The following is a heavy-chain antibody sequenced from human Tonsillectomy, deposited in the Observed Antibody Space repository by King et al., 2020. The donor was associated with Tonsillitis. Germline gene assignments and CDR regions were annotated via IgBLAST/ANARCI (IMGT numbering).Heavy chain of an antibody. CDR1: GFNFSSYG. V-gene: IGHV3-30*18. CDR3: AKVGLILSMFYGMDV. Sequence: VQLVESGGGVVQPGRSLRLSCAASGFNFSSYGMYWVRQAPGKGLEWVSLISYDGSYEDYGDSVKGRFTISRDNSKNTLYLQMNSLRAEDTAVYYCAKVGLILSMFYGMDVWGQGTTVTVSS. CDR2: ISYDGSYE. J-gene: IGHJ6*02. D-gene: IGHD3-9*01.